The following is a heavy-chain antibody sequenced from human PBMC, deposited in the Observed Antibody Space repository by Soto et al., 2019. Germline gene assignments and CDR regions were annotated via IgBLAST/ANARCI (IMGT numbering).Heavy chain of an antibody. Sequence: GGSLRLSCAASGFTFSSYAMHWVRQAPGKGLEWVAVISYDGSNKYYADSVKGRFTISRDNSKNTLYLQMNSLRAEDTAVYYCARAVFSGGWLDYWGQGTVVTVSS. V-gene: IGHV3-30-3*01. D-gene: IGHD2-15*01. CDR3: ARAVFSGGWLDY. CDR2: ISYDGSNK. CDR1: GFTFSSYA. J-gene: IGHJ4*02.